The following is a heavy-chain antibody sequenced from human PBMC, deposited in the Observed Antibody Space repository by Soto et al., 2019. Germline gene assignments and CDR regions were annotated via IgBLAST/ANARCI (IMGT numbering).Heavy chain of an antibody. CDR2: IYPSGST. V-gene: IGHV4-4*02. J-gene: IGHJ6*02. CDR3: ARISGSYYYGMDV. CDR1: GGSISSSNW. D-gene: IGHD1-26*01. Sequence: QVQLQESGPGLVKPSGTLSLTCAVSGGSISSSNWWSWVRQPPGKGLEWIGEIYPSGSTNYNTSLKIRVTVSGDKSKNQLSLNLSSVTAADTAVYYWARISGSYYYGMDVWGQGTTVTVSS.